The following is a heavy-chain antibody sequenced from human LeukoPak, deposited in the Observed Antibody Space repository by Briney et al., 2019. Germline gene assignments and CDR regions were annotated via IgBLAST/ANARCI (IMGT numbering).Heavy chain of an antibody. D-gene: IGHD3-22*01. V-gene: IGHV1-18*01. CDR2: ISCYNGDT. J-gene: IGHJ4*02. CDR3: ARDPSNSSGYHAHFDS. Sequence: GASVKVSCKAPGYTFSHHGISWVRQAPGQGLEWMGWISCYNGDTMYAQNVQGRVTMTTDTSTRTAYMELRSLRSDDTAMYYCARDPSNSSGYHAHFDSWGQGTLVTVSS. CDR1: GYTFSHHG.